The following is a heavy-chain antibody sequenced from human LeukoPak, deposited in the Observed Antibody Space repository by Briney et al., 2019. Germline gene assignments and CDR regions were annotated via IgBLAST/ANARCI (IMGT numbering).Heavy chain of an antibody. Sequence: SETLSLTCTVSGGSISSYYWSWIRQPPGKGLEWIGYIYYSGSTNYNPSLKSRVTISVDTSKDLFSLKLSPVTAADTAVYYCARVLRYFDWLADAFDIWGQGTMVTVSS. D-gene: IGHD3-9*01. J-gene: IGHJ3*02. CDR1: GGSISSYY. V-gene: IGHV4-59*01. CDR3: ARVLRYFDWLADAFDI. CDR2: IYYSGST.